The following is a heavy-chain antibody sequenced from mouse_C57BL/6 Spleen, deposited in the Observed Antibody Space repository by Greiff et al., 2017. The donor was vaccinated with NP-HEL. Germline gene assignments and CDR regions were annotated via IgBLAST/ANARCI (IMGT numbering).Heavy chain of an antibody. CDR3: TPIDYYGSSYYAMDY. CDR2: IDPEDGDT. V-gene: IGHV14-1*01. D-gene: IGHD1-1*01. Sequence: EVQRVESGAELVRPGASVKLSCTASGFNIKDYYMHWVKQRPEQGLEWIGRIDPEDGDTEYAPKFQGKATMTADTSSNTAYLQLSSLTSEDTAVYYCTPIDYYGSSYYAMDYWGQGTSVTVSS. CDR1: GFNIKDYY. J-gene: IGHJ4*01.